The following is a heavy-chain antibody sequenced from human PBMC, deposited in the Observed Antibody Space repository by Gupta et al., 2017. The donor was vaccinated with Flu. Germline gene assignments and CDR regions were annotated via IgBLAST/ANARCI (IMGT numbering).Heavy chain of an antibody. CDR3: AKALGSSGWYGRNAFDI. V-gene: IGHV3-23*01. CDR2: ISGSGGST. CDR1: GFTFSSYA. Sequence: LASGGGLVQPGGSLRLSCAASGFTFSSYAMSWVRQAPGKGLEWVSAISGSGGSTYYADSVKGRFTISRDNSKNTLYLQMNSLRAEDTAVYYCAKALGSSGWYGRNAFDIWGQGTMVTVSS. J-gene: IGHJ3*02. D-gene: IGHD6-19*01.